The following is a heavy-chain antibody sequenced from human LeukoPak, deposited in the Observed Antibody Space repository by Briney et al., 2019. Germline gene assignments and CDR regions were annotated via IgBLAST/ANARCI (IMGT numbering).Heavy chain of an antibody. CDR3: ARLYCSSTSCDYGMDV. Sequence: PGESLMISGKGSGYSFTSYWISWGRQMPGKVLEWMGRIDPTDSYTNYSPSFQGHVTISADKSISTAYLQWSSLKASDTAMYYCARLYCSSTSCDYGMDVWGQGTTVTVSS. V-gene: IGHV5-10-1*01. J-gene: IGHJ6*02. CDR1: GYSFTSYW. CDR2: IDPTDSYT. D-gene: IGHD2-2*01.